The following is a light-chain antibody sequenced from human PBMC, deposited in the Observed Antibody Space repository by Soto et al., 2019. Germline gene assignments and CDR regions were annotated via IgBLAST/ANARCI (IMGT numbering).Light chain of an antibody. CDR2: DN. CDR3: AAWDASLNGVV. CDR1: SSNIGSNP. Sequence: QSVLTQPPSASGTPGLRFTCYCSGSSSNIGSNPVSWYQLLPGTAPKLLIYDNERPSGVPDRFSGSKSGTSASLAISGLQSEDEADYYCAAWDASLNGVVFGGGTKLTVL. J-gene: IGLJ2*01. V-gene: IGLV1-44*01.